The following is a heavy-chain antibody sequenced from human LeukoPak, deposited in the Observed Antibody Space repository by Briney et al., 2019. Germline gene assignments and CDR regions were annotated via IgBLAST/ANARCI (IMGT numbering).Heavy chain of an antibody. J-gene: IGHJ3*02. CDR1: GFTFRGHD. V-gene: IGHV3-23*01. CDR3: VREGPRGLAFDI. Sequence: GGSLRLSCAASGFTFRGHDMSWVRQAPGKGLEWVSGISGSGGSTFYADSVKGRLTISRDNSKNTLYLQMNGLRVEDTAVYYCVREGPRGLAFDIWGQGTMVTVSS. CDR2: ISGSGGST.